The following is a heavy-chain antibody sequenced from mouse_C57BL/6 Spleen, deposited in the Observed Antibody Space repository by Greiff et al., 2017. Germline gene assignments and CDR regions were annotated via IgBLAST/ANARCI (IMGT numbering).Heavy chain of an antibody. V-gene: IGHV2-2*01. CDR1: GFSLTSYG. J-gene: IGHJ1*03. CDR2: IWSGGST. D-gene: IGHD1-1*01. CDR3: ARNYWNYYGSSSSYWYFDV. Sequence: QVQLQQSGPGLVQPSQSLSITCTVSGFSLTSYGVHWVRQSPGKGLEWLGVIWSGGSTDYNAAFISRLSISKDNSKSQVFFKMNSLQADDTAIYYCARNYWNYYGSSSSYWYFDVWGTGTTVTVSS.